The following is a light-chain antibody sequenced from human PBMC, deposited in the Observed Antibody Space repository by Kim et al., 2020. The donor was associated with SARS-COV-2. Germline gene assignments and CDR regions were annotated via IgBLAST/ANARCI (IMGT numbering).Light chain of an antibody. Sequence: EIVLTQSPVTLSVSPGERATLSCRASQSVASNLAWYQQKPGQAPRLIIYDASTRATGLPARFSGSGSGTEFTLTISSLQSEDFAVYYCQQYNNWPPITFGQGTRLEIK. V-gene: IGKV3-15*01. J-gene: IGKJ5*01. CDR2: DAS. CDR3: QQYNNWPPIT. CDR1: QSVASN.